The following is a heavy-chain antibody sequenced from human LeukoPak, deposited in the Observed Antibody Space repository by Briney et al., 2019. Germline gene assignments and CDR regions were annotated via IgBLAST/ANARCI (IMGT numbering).Heavy chain of an antibody. CDR3: AREKATGGPDYF. CDR1: GYTFSSHA. J-gene: IGHJ4*02. CDR2: INTDTGNP. Sequence: EASVKVSCKTSGYTFSSHAMNWVRQAPGQGLELMGWINTDTGNPTYAQGFKGRFVFSLDTSVSTAYLQIISLKSEDTAVYYCAREKATGGPDYFWGQGTLVTVSS. D-gene: IGHD5-12*01. V-gene: IGHV7-4-1*02.